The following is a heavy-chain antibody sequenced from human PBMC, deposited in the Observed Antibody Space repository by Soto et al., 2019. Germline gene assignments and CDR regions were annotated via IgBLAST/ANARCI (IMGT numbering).Heavy chain of an antibody. CDR3: TRAPLRCSGGSCYSADA. Sequence: PGGSLRLSCKASGFTFGDSAMNWVRQAPGKGLEWIAFIRSETYGGTAEYAASVEGRFTISRDDSESVAYLQMNSLKTEDTAVYYCTRAPLRCSGGSCYSADAWGQGTLVTVSS. J-gene: IGHJ5*02. CDR2: IRSETYGGTA. CDR1: GFTFGDSA. V-gene: IGHV3-49*04. D-gene: IGHD2-15*01.